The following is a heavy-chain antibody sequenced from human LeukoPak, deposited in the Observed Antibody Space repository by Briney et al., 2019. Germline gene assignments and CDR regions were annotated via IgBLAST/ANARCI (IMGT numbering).Heavy chain of an antibody. V-gene: IGHV4-59*01. Sequence: NPSETLSLTCTVSGGSTSSYYWSWIRQPPGMGLEWIGYIYYNGGTNYNPPLKSRVTISVDTSKNQFSLKLSSVTAADTAVYYCARYSDNWFDPWGQGTLVTVSS. J-gene: IGHJ5*02. CDR1: GGSTSSYY. CDR2: IYYNGGT. D-gene: IGHD6-13*01. CDR3: ARYSDNWFDP.